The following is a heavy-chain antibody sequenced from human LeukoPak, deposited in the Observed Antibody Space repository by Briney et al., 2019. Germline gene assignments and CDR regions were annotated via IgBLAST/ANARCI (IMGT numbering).Heavy chain of an antibody. D-gene: IGHD3-22*01. CDR1: GGSVSSSDYY. Sequence: SETLFLTCTVSGGSVSSSDYYWSWIRQPPGKGLEWIGYIYYNGRTNYNPSLKSRVTISVDTSKNQFSLKLSSVTSADTAVYYCARGGGVTYYGSTGYLWYFDSWGQGTLVTVSS. J-gene: IGHJ4*02. CDR2: IYYNGRT. V-gene: IGHV4-61*08. CDR3: ARGGGVTYYGSTGYLWYFDS.